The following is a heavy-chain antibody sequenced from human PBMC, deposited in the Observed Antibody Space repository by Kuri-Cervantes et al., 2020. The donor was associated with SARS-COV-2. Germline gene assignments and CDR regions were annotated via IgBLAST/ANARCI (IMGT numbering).Heavy chain of an antibody. Sequence: ESLKISCTVSGGSISSYYWNWIRQSPGKGLEWIGEINHSGSTNYNPSLKSRVTISVDTSKNQFSLKLSSVTAADTAVYFCARGQGVAVPVALLVFLGYYMDVWGKGTTVTVSS. D-gene: IGHD2-15*01. CDR3: ARGQGVAVPVALLVFLGYYMDV. CDR2: INHSGST. CDR1: GGSISSYY. J-gene: IGHJ6*03. V-gene: IGHV4-34*01.